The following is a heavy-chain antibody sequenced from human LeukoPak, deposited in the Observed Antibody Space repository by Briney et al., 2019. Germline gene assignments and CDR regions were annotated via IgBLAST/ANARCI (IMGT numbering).Heavy chain of an antibody. V-gene: IGHV4-61*01. D-gene: IGHD6-19*01. CDR2: VSYSGGT. CDR3: ARMRYSSGCFDY. J-gene: IGHJ4*02. Sequence: SEALSLTCAVSGGSVSSVNNYWTWMRQPPGKGLECIGYVSYSGGTRYSPSLQTRVTISADTSKNQVSLKLNSVTAADTAIYYCARMRYSSGCFDYWGQGTPVSVSS. CDR1: GGSVSSVNNY.